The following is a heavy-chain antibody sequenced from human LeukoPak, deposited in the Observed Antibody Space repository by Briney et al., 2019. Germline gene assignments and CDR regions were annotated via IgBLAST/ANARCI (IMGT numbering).Heavy chain of an antibody. J-gene: IGHJ4*02. CDR3: ASWPVGWYGEDS. D-gene: IGHD6-19*01. CDR2: IYYSGST. CDR1: GGSISSYY. Sequence: PSETLSLTCTVSGGSISSYYWGWIRQPPGKGLEWIGSIYYSGSTYYTPSLKSRVTISVDTSKNQFSLKLSSVTAADTAVYYCASWPVGWYGEDSWGQGTLVTVSS. V-gene: IGHV4-39*07.